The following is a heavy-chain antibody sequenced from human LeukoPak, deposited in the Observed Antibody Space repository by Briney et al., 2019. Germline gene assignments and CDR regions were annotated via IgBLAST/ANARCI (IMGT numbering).Heavy chain of an antibody. CDR2: ISAYNGNT. J-gene: IGHJ4*02. CDR1: GYTFTNYG. Sequence: ASVKVSCKTSGYTFTNYGVSWVRQAPGQGLEWMGWISAYNGNTNYAQKLQGRVTMTTDTSTSTAYMELRSLRSDDTAVYYCARHLTSAYYDFWSGYDYWGQGTLVTVSS. CDR3: ARHLTSAYYDFWSGYDY. V-gene: IGHV1-18*01. D-gene: IGHD3-3*01.